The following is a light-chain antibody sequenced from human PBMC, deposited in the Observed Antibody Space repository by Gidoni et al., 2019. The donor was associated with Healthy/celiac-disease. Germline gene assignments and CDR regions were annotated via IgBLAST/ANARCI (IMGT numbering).Light chain of an antibody. CDR3: FSYAGSTTRV. V-gene: IGLV2-23*01. J-gene: IGLJ3*02. CDR1: SSDVVRYNI. Sequence: QSALTQPASVSGSPGHSITIPCTGTSSDVVRYNIVYWYHQHPGKAPQLIIYEGSKRPSGVSNRCSGSKSGDTSSLTISGLQAEDEADYYCFSYAGSTTRVFGGGTKLTVL. CDR2: EGS.